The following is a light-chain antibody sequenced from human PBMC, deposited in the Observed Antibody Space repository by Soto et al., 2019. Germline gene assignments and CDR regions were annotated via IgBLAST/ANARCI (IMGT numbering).Light chain of an antibody. CDR3: QQYYSTPIT. CDR1: QSVLSSSNNKNY. CDR2: WAS. V-gene: IGKV4-1*01. J-gene: IGKJ5*01. Sequence: DIVMTQSPDALAVTLGERATINWKSSQSVLSSSNNKNYLNWYQQKPGQPPTLLIYWASTRESGVPDRFSGSGSGTDFTLTISSLQAEDVAVYYCQQYYSTPITFGQGTRLEIK.